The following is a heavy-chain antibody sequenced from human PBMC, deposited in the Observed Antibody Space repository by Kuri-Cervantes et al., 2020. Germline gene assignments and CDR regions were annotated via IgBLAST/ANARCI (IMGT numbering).Heavy chain of an antibody. V-gene: IGHV3-66*02. Sequence: GGSLRLSCAASGFTFSSYAMSWVRQVPGKGLGWVSVIYSGGSTYYADSVKGRFTISRDNSKNTLYLQMNSLRAEDTAVYYCARAKLYDAFDVWGQGTMVTVSS. D-gene: IGHD5/OR15-5a*01. CDR2: IYSGGST. J-gene: IGHJ3*01. CDR1: GFTFSSYA. CDR3: ARAKLYDAFDV.